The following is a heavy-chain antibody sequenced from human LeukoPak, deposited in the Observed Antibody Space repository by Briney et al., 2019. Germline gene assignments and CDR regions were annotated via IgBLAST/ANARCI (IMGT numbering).Heavy chain of an antibody. D-gene: IGHD6-13*01. CDR1: GGSISGSTYY. V-gene: IGHV4-39*07. J-gene: IGHJ4*02. CDR2: IYYSGST. CDR3: ARYGIAAAGTTPYFDY. Sequence: PSDTLSLTCTVSGGSISGSTYYWGWVRQPPGKCLEWIGSIYYSGSTYYNPSLKSRVTISVDTSKNQFSLKLSSVTAADTAVYYCARYGIAAAGTTPYFDYWGQGTLVAVSS.